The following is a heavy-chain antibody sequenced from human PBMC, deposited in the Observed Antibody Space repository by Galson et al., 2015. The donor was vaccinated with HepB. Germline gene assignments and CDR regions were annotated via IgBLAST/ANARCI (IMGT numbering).Heavy chain of an antibody. Sequence: SLRLSCAASGFTFSTYGMHWVRQAPGEGLDWVAVIWNDGSNKYYADSVKGRFTISRDNSKNTVYLQVNSLRAEDTAVYYCARAELNSYGYVVDYWGQGTLVTVSS. D-gene: IGHD5-18*01. CDR2: IWNDGSNK. CDR1: GFTFSTYG. J-gene: IGHJ4*02. CDR3: ARAELNSYGYVVDY. V-gene: IGHV3-33*01.